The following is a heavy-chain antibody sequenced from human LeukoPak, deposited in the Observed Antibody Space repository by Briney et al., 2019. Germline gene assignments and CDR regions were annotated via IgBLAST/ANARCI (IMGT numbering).Heavy chain of an antibody. Sequence: ASVKVSCKASGGTFSSEAFIWVRQAPGQGLEWMGWISAYNGNTNYAQKLQGRVTMTTDTSTSTAYMELRSLRSDDTAVYYCARDRGDYPVDYWGQGTLVTVSS. J-gene: IGHJ4*02. CDR2: ISAYNGNT. D-gene: IGHD4-17*01. CDR3: ARDRGDYPVDY. CDR1: GGTFSSEA. V-gene: IGHV1-18*01.